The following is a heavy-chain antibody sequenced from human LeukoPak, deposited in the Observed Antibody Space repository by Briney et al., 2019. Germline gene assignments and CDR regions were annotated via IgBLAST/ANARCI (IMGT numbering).Heavy chain of an antibody. J-gene: IGHJ4*02. CDR1: GFNFNTYW. CDR2: IKQDGGEK. Sequence: GGSLRLSCAASGFNFNTYWMTWVRQAPGKGLEWVANIKQDGGEKFYVDSVKGRFTISRDNAKNSVYLQMNSLRAEDTAVYYCARDYYYGSGSPFDYWGQGTLVTVSS. D-gene: IGHD3-10*01. V-gene: IGHV3-7*01. CDR3: ARDYYYGSGSPFDY.